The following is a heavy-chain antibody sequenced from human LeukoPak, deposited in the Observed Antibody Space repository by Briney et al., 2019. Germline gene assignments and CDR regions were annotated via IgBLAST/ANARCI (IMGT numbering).Heavy chain of an antibody. V-gene: IGHV3-33*06. CDR1: GFAFSTYA. CDR2: IWYDGSNK. D-gene: IGHD6-13*01. J-gene: IGHJ5*02. Sequence: HPGGSLRLSCAASGFAFSTYAMYWVRQAPGKGLEWVTVIWYDGSNKYYADSVKGRFTISRDNSKNTLCLQMKSLRVDDTAVYYCAKAYSGSWNELITLDNWFDPWGQGTLVTVSS. CDR3: AKAYSGSWNELITLDNWFDP.